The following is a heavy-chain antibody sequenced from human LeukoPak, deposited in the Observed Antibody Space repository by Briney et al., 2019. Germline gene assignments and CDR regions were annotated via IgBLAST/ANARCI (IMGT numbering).Heavy chain of an antibody. CDR2: ISGHNGNT. D-gene: IGHD2-2*01. Sequence: ASVTVSCKASGYSFISYGISWVRQAPGQGLEWMGWISGHNGNTNYAQKLQGRVTMTTDTSTSTAYMELRSLRSDDTAIYYCARVRVAVAPAVKNGFDYWGQGTLVTVSS. CDR1: GYSFISYG. CDR3: ARVRVAVAPAVKNGFDY. V-gene: IGHV1-18*01. J-gene: IGHJ4*02.